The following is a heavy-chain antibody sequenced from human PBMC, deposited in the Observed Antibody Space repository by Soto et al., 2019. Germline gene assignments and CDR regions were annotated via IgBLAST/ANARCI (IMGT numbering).Heavy chain of an antibody. CDR1: GGTFSSYT. V-gene: IGHV1-69*06. Sequence: SVKVSCKASGGTFSSYTISWVRQAPGQGLEWMGGIIPIFGTANYAQKFQGRVTITADKATSTAYMELSSLRSEDTAVYYCARVGRGRFDYWGQGTLVTVPQ. D-gene: IGHD1-26*01. CDR2: IIPIFGTA. CDR3: ARVGRGRFDY. J-gene: IGHJ4*02.